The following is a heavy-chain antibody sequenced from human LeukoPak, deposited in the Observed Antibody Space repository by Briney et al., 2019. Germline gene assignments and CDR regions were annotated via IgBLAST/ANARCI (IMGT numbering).Heavy chain of an antibody. CDR3: ASDFGY. CDR1: GGSISTDY. J-gene: IGHJ4*02. V-gene: IGHV4-4*07. CDR2: IYTSGST. D-gene: IGHD3-10*01. Sequence: SETLSLTCTVSGGSISTDYWTWIRQPAGKGLEWIGLIYTSGSTNYNPSLKSRVTMSLDTPKNQFSLKLTSVTAADTAVYYCASDFGYWGQGTLVTVSS.